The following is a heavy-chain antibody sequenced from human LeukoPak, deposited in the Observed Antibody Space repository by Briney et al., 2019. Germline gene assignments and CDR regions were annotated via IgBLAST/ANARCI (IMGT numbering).Heavy chain of an antibody. CDR2: IKQDGSEK. V-gene: IGHV3-7*01. Sequence: PGGSLRLSCAASGFTFSSYWMSWVRQAPGKGLEWVANIKQDGSEKYYVDSVKGRFTISRDNAKKSLCLQMNSLGAEDTAVYYCASFHYYGSGSPSLWGQGTLVTVSS. CDR3: ASFHYYGSGSPSL. D-gene: IGHD3-10*01. J-gene: IGHJ4*02. CDR1: GFTFSSYW.